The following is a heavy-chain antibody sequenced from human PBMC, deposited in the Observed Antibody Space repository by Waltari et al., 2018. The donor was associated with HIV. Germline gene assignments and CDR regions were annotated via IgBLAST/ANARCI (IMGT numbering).Heavy chain of an antibody. J-gene: IGHJ3*02. CDR2: IYSVGST. CDR3: ARAADIVTMGDAFDI. D-gene: IGHD5-12*01. Sequence: EVQLVESGGGLVQPGGSLRLSCAASGFTVSSNYMSWVRQAPGKGLEWVSVIYSVGSTYYADSVKGRFTISRDNSKNTLYLQMNSLRAEDTAVYYCARAADIVTMGDAFDIWGQGTMVTVSS. V-gene: IGHV3-66*02. CDR1: GFTVSSNY.